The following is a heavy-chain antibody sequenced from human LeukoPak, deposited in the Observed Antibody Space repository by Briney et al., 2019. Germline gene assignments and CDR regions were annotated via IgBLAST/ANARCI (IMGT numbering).Heavy chain of an antibody. CDR1: GFTFSSYA. J-gene: IGHJ4*02. Sequence: GGSLRLFCAASGFTFSSYAMSWVRQAPGKGLEWVSAISGSGGSTYYADSVKGRVTISRNNAKNTLYLQMNILRPDGTAVYYSAKERGIGQFRPYYFDYWGQGTLVTVSS. D-gene: IGHD3-10*01. CDR3: AKERGIGQFRPYYFDY. CDR2: ISGSGGST. V-gene: IGHV3-23*01.